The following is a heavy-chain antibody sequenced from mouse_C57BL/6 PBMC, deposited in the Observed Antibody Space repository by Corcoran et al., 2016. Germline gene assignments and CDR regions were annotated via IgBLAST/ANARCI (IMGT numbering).Heavy chain of an antibody. D-gene: IGHD1-1*01. CDR1: GYTFTDYY. CDR2: INPNNGGT. CDR3: ATYYYGSRWYVDV. V-gene: IGHV1-26*01. J-gene: IGHJ1*03. Sequence: EVQLQQSGPELVKPGASVKISCKASGYTFTDYYMNWVTQSHGKSLEWIGDINPNNGGTSYNQKFKGKATLTVDKSSSTAYMELRSLTSEDSAVYYCATYYYGSRWYVDVWGTGTTVTVSS.